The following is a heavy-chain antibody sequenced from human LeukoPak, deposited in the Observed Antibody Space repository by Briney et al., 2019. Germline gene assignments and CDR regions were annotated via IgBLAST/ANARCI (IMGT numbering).Heavy chain of an antibody. J-gene: IGHJ4*02. V-gene: IGHV1-46*01. CDR2: INPSGGST. CDR3: ARGRITMVRGVIKGGYFDY. Sequence: ASVKVSCKASGYTFTSYYMHWVRQAPGQGLEWMGIINPSGGSTSYAQKFQGRVTMTRDTSTSTVYMELSSLRSEDTAVYYCARGRITMVRGVIKGGYFDYWGQGTLVTVSS. D-gene: IGHD3-10*01. CDR1: GYTFTSYY.